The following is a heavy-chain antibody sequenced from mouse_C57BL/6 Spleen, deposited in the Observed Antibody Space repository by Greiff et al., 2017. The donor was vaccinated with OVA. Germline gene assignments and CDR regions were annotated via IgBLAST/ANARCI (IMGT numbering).Heavy chain of an antibody. CDR3: AKNYYSSSYWYFDV. CDR1: GYTFTSYW. CDR2: IDPSDSYI. J-gene: IGHJ1*03. Sequence: VQLQQPGAELVKPGASVKLSCKASGYTFTSYWMQWVKQRPGQGLEWIGEIDPSDSYIKYNQKFKGKATLTVDTSSSTAYMQHSSLTTEDSAVYYCAKNYYSSSYWYFDVWGTGTTVTVSS. V-gene: IGHV1-50*01. D-gene: IGHD1-1*01.